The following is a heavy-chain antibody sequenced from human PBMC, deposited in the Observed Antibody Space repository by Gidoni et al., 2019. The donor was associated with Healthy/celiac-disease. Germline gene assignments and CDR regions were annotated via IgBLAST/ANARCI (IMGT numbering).Heavy chain of an antibody. CDR3: ARVGIVATILRLGAFDI. V-gene: IGHV1-69*01. CDR1: GGTFSSYA. Sequence: QVQLVQSGAEVKKPGSSVKVSCKASGGTFSSYAISWVRQAPGQGLEWMGGILPIFGTANYAQKFQGRVTITADEATSTAYMELSSLRSEDTAVYYCARVGIVATILRLGAFDIWGQGTMVTVSS. J-gene: IGHJ3*02. CDR2: ILPIFGTA. D-gene: IGHD5-12*01.